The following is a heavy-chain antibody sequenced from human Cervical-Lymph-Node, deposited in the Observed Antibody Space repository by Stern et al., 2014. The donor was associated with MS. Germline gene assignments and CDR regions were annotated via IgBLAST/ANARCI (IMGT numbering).Heavy chain of an antibody. Sequence: EVQLVESGAELIRPGESLKISCKGSGYKFSIYWIAWVRQMPGKGLEWMGFIYPGDAETRESPSFQGQVTMYADKSPSTAYLQCSSLNASDAAMYFCARQTTAWASDVWGQGTLVTVSS. V-gene: IGHV5-51*01. CDR3: ARQTTAWASDV. CDR1: GYKFSIYW. D-gene: IGHD1-14*01. CDR2: IYPGDAET. J-gene: IGHJ4*02.